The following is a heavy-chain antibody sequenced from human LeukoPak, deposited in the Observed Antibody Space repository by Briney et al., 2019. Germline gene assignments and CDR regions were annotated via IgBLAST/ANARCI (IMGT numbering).Heavy chain of an antibody. CDR3: ARDPTTYYYDSSGYHSYYFDY. D-gene: IGHD3-22*01. CDR2: TSYDARKT. V-gene: IGHV3-30*03. CDR1: GFTFSSHA. Sequence: GGSLRLSCTASGFTFSSHAMYWVRQAPGKGLEWVALTSYDARKTYYADSVKGRFTISRDNPKNTLYLQMNSLRAEDSAVYYCARDPTTYYYDSSGYHSYYFDYWGQGTLVTVSS. J-gene: IGHJ4*02.